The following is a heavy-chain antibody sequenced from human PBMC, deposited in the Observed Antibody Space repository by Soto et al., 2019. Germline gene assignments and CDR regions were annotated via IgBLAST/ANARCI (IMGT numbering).Heavy chain of an antibody. J-gene: IGHJ4*02. CDR2: TSGSGSNT. V-gene: IGHV3-23*01. Sequence: EVQLLESGGDLVQPGGSLRLSCAASGFTFSSYAMSWVRQAPGKGLEWVSVTSGSGSNTYYADSVKGRFTISRDNSKNTLDLQMNSLRAEDTAVYYCAARRYCSGGSCYCPDYWGQGTLVTVSS. CDR1: GFTFSSYA. D-gene: IGHD2-15*01. CDR3: AARRYCSGGSCYCPDY.